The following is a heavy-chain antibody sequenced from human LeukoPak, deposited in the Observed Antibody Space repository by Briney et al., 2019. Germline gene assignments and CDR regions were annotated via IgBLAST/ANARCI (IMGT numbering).Heavy chain of an antibody. V-gene: IGHV1-69*05. CDR1: GGTFSSYA. CDR2: IIPIFGTA. J-gene: IGHJ3*02. D-gene: IGHD2-2*01. Sequence: SVKVSCKAYGGTFSSYAISWVRQAPGQGLEWMGGIIPIFGTANYAQKFQGRVTITTDESTSTAYMELSSLRSEDTAVYYCARDRSCSSTSCYYDAFDIWGQGTMVTVSS. CDR3: ARDRSCSSTSCYYDAFDI.